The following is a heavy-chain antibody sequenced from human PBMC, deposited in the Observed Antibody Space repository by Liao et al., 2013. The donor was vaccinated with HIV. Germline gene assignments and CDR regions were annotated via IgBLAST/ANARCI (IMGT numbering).Heavy chain of an antibody. V-gene: IGHV4-34*02. CDR3: ARGRYYFDY. J-gene: IGHJ4*02. Sequence: QVRLRQWGAGLLKPSETLSLTCAVSNEDFTEFYWNWIRQTPGKGLEWIGEINHSGSTNYNPSLKSRVTISVDTSKNQFSLKLSSVTAADTAVYYCARGRYYFDYWGQGTLVTVSS. CDR1: NEDFTEFY. CDR2: INHSGST.